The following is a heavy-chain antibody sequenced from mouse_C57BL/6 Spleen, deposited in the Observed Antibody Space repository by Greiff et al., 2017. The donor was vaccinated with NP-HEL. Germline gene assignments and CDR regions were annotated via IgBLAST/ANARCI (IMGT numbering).Heavy chain of an antibody. J-gene: IGHJ2*01. D-gene: IGHD2-1*01. CDR3: ARWHYGNYDY. V-gene: IGHV1-81*01. CDR2: IYPRSGNT. Sequence: QVQLKESGAELARPGASVKLSCKASGYTFTSYGISWVKQRTGQGLEWIGEIYPRSGNTYYNEKFKGKATLTADKSSSTAYMELRSLTSEDSAVYFCARWHYGNYDYWGQGTTLTVSS. CDR1: GYTFTSYG.